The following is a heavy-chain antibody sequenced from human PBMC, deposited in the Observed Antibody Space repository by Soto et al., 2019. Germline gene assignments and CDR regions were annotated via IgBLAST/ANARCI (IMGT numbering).Heavy chain of an antibody. V-gene: IGHV3-7*01. CDR2: IKQDGNEK. CDR3: AIGHWLGK. CDR1: GFTFSDYL. J-gene: IGHJ4*02. D-gene: IGHD6-19*01. Sequence: EVQLVDSGGALVQPGESLRLSCAASGFTFSDYLMTWVRQAPGKGQEWVATIKQDGNEKYYVDSVKGRFTISRDNAKNSLYLQLNALRAEDTAVYYCAIGHWLGKWGQGTLVTVSS.